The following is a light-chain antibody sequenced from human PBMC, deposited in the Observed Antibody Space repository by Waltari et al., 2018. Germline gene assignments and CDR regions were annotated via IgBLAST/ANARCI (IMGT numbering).Light chain of an antibody. CDR1: SGDIGNYKF. V-gene: IGLV2-14*01. CDR2: DVS. Sequence: QSALTQPASVSGSPGQSITLSCTGTSGDIGNYKFVPWYQQEPGRAPKLIVYDVSQRPSGVSNRFSGSKSGNTASLTISGVQAEDEADYYCSSYTTTSSWVFGGGTKLTVL. J-gene: IGLJ3*02. CDR3: SSYTTTSSWV.